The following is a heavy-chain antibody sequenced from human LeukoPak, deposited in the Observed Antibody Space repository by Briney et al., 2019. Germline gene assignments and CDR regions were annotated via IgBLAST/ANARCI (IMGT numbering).Heavy chain of an antibody. V-gene: IGHV1-69*04. CDR3: ALDYYYDSSGYYGY. Sequence: ASVKVSCKASGYTFTGYYMHWVRQAPGQGLEWMGRIIPILGIANYAQKFQGRVTITADKSTSTAYMELSSLRSEDTAVYYCALDYYYDSSGYYGYWGQGTLVTVSS. D-gene: IGHD3-22*01. CDR1: GYTFTGYY. CDR2: IIPILGIA. J-gene: IGHJ4*02.